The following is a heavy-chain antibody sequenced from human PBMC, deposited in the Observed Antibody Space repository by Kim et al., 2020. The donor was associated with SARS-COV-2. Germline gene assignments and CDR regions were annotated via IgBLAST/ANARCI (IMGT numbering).Heavy chain of an antibody. J-gene: IGHJ2*01. Sequence: SETLSLTCTVSGGSISSYYWSWIRQPPGKGVEWIGYIYYSGSTNYNPSLKSRVTVSVDTSKNQFSLKLNSVTAADTAVYHCARDRSRPEPGLDLWGRGTL. D-gene: IGHD1-26*01. CDR1: GGSISSYY. V-gene: IGHV4-59*01. CDR2: IYYSGST. CDR3: ARDRSRPEPGLDL.